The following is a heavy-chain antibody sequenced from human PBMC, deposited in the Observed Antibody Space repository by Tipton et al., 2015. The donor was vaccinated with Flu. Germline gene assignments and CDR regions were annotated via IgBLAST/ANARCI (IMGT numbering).Heavy chain of an antibody. CDR3: ARLSYYDVDLKNFYFDY. J-gene: IGHJ4*02. V-gene: IGHV4-4*08. Sequence: TLSLTCTVSGGSIGSNYWSWVRQPPGKGLEYIGYIHNSGTTNYNPSLKSRATTSVDTSKSQFSLMLRSVTAADTAVYYCARLSYYDVDLKNFYFDYWGQGALVTVSS. CDR1: GGSIGSNY. D-gene: IGHD3-10*02. CDR2: IHNSGTT.